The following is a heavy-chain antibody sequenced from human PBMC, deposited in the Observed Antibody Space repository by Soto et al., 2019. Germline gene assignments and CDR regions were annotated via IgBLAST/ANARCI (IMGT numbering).Heavy chain of an antibody. Sequence: PSETLSLTCTVSGGSISSYYWSWIRQPPGKGLEWIGYIYYSGSTNYNPSLKSRVTISVDTSKNQFSLKLSSVTAADTAVYYCARGAGYYSPRHFDYWGQGTLVTVSS. V-gene: IGHV4-59*01. J-gene: IGHJ4*02. D-gene: IGHD3-22*01. CDR1: GGSISSYY. CDR2: IYYSGST. CDR3: ARGAGYYSPRHFDY.